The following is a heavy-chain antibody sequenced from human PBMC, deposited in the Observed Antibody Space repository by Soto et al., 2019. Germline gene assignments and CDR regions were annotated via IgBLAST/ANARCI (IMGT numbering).Heavy chain of an antibody. Sequence: EVQLVESGGGLVQPGGSLRLSCAASGFTFSSFHMNWVRQAPGRGLEWVAYITSSSDTIYYSDSVKGPFTISRDNVKNSLFLQMNSLRDEDTAVYYCARVVVVIPPGYYYAMDVWGQGTTVTVSS. CDR2: ITSSSDTI. V-gene: IGHV3-48*02. CDR3: ARVVVVIPPGYYYAMDV. CDR1: GFTFSSFH. D-gene: IGHD3-22*01. J-gene: IGHJ6*02.